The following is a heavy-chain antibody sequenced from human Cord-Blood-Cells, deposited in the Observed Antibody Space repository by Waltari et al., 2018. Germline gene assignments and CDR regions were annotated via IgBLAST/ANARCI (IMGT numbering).Heavy chain of an antibody. Sequence: QLQLQESGPGLVTPSETLSLTCTVSGGSIRSSSFYWGWIRPHPGKGLEWIGGIYYSGGTYYNPSLKSRVTISVDTSKNQFSLKLSSVTAADTAVYYCARRLQYMYVPYNWFDPWGQGTLVTVSS. D-gene: IGHD2-8*01. CDR3: ARRLQYMYVPYNWFDP. J-gene: IGHJ5*02. CDR2: IYYSGGT. V-gene: IGHV4-39*01. CDR1: GGSIRSSSFY.